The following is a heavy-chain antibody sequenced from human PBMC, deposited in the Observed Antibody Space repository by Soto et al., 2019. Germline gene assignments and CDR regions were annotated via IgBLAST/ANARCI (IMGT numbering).Heavy chain of an antibody. J-gene: IGHJ6*02. Sequence: GASVKVSCKASGYTFTSYGISWVRQAPGQGLEWMGWINPNSGGTNYAQKFQGWVTMTRDTSISTAYMELSRLRSDDTAVYYCASGYSSSWYEDYYYYGMDVWGQGTTVTVSS. CDR1: GYTFTSYG. D-gene: IGHD6-13*01. CDR3: ASGYSSSWYEDYYYYGMDV. CDR2: INPNSGGT. V-gene: IGHV1-2*04.